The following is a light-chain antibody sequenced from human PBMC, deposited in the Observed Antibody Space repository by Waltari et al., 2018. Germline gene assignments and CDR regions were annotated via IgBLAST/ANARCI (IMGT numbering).Light chain of an antibody. CDR1: SSDVGGYNY. CDR2: DVR. V-gene: IGLV2-11*01. Sequence: QSALTQPRSVSGSPGQSVTISCTGTSSDVGGYNYVSWYQQHPGKAPKLMIYDVRKRPSGVPERFSCSKSGNTASLTISGLQAEDEADYYCCSYAGSYTLVVGGGTKLTVL. CDR3: CSYAGSYTLV. J-gene: IGLJ2*01.